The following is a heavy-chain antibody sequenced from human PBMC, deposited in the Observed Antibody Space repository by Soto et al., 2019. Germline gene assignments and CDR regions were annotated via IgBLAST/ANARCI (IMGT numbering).Heavy chain of an antibody. V-gene: IGHV3-53*01. CDR3: ARVVGGGVAATLYYYYGMDV. CDR2: IYSGGST. CDR1: GFTVSSNY. Sequence: GGSLRLSCAASGFTVSSNYMSWVRQAPGKGLEWVSVIYSGGSTYYADSVKGRFTISRDNSKNTLYLQMNRLRAEDTAVYYCARVVGGGVAATLYYYYGMDVWGQGTTVTVSS. J-gene: IGHJ6*02. D-gene: IGHD2-15*01.